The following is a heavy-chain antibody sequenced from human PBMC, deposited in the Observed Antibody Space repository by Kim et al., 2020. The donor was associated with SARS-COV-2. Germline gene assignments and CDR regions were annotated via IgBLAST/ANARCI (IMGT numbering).Heavy chain of an antibody. CDR3: ARDNSYGDYGSYYGMDV. CDR1: GFTFSSYS. D-gene: IGHD4-17*01. J-gene: IGHJ6*02. Sequence: GGSLRLSCAASGFTFSSYSMNWVRQAPGKGLEWVSYISSSSSTIYYADSVKGRFTISRDNAKNSLYLQMNSLRDEDTAVYYCARDNSYGDYGSYYGMDVWGQGTTVTVSS. CDR2: ISSSSSTI. V-gene: IGHV3-48*02.